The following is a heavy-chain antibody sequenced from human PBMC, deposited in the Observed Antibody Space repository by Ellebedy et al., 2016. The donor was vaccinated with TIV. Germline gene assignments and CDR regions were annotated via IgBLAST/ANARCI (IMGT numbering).Heavy chain of an antibody. Sequence: ASVKVSXKVSRYTLTELSMHWVRQAPGKGLEWMGGFDPGDGETIYAQKFQGRVTMTEDTSTDTAYMELSSLRSEDTAVYYCATGYSSSWYVNYMDVWGKGTTVTVSS. CDR2: FDPGDGET. CDR3: ATGYSSSWYVNYMDV. CDR1: RYTLTELS. J-gene: IGHJ6*03. D-gene: IGHD6-13*01. V-gene: IGHV1-24*01.